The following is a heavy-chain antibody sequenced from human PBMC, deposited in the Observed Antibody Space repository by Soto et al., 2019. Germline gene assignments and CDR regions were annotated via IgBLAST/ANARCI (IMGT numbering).Heavy chain of an antibody. CDR2: ISYDGSNK. V-gene: IGHV3-30*18. CDR3: AKDLRWIQLWFFSHDSGADKRGYYGMDV. CDR1: GFTFSSYG. D-gene: IGHD5-18*01. Sequence: GGSLRLSCAASGFTFSSYGMHWVRQAPGKGLEWVAVISYDGSNKYYADSVKGRFTISRDNSKNTLYLQMNSLRAEDTAVYYCAKDLRWIQLWFFSHDSGADKRGYYGMDVWGQGTTVTVSS. J-gene: IGHJ6*02.